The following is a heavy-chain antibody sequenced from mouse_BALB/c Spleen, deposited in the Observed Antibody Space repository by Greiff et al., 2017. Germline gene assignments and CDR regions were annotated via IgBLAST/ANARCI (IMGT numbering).Heavy chain of an antibody. CDR1: GYTFTSYW. CDR3: ARGGYFDV. CDR2: INPSTGYT. J-gene: IGHJ1*01. Sequence: VQLQQSGAELAKPGASVKMSCKASGYTFTSYWMYWVKQRPGQGLEWIGYINPSTGYTEYNQKFKDMATLTADKSSSTAYMQLSSLTSEDSAVYYCARGGYFDVWGAGTTVTVSS. V-gene: IGHV1-7*01.